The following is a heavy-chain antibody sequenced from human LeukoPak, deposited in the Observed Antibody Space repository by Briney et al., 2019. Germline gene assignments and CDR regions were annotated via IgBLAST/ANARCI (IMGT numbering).Heavy chain of an antibody. CDR3: ARVLSLPYYYDSSGYTDAFDI. CDR1: GFTFSSFT. CDR2: ITTSSSYI. V-gene: IGHV3-21*01. J-gene: IGHJ3*02. Sequence: GSLRLSCAASGFTFSSFTMNWVRPAPGKGLEWVSSITTSSSYIYYADSVKGRFTISRDNAKNSLYLQMNSLRAEDTAVYYCARVLSLPYYYDSSGYTDAFDIWGQGTMVTVSS. D-gene: IGHD3-22*01.